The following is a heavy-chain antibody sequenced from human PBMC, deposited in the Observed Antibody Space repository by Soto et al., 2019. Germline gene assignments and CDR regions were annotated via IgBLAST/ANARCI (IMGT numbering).Heavy chain of an antibody. CDR3: AGQTFTIAAASYGRSNWFDP. V-gene: IGHV4-39*01. Sequence: KPSETLSLTCTASGGSITSSSHFWGWVRQPPGKGLEWIGTIYFTGNTYYTPSRKSRLTMSIDTSKNEFSLRLNSVTAADTAVYYCAGQTFTIAAASYGRSNWFDPWGPGTLVTVSS. CDR1: GGSITSSSHF. CDR2: IYFTGNT. D-gene: IGHD6-25*01. J-gene: IGHJ5*02.